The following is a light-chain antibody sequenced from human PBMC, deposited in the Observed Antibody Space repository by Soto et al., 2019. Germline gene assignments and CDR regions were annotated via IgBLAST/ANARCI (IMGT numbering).Light chain of an antibody. CDR1: RGISSG. Sequence: QLTQSPSSLSASVGDRVTITCRASRGISSGLVRYQQEPGKAPKLLIFDASNLASGVPSRFSGSGSGTDFTLTISSLQPEDFATYFCQQFNSYPLTFGGGTKVEIK. V-gene: IGKV1-13*02. CDR2: DAS. J-gene: IGKJ4*01. CDR3: QQFNSYPLT.